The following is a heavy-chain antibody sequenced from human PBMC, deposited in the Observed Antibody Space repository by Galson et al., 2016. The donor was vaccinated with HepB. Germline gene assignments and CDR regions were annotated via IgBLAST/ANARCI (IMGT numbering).Heavy chain of an antibody. J-gene: IGHJ3*02. CDR2: INGEGSGK. V-gene: IGHV3-7*01. CDR3: ARCWSWAFDM. D-gene: IGHD6-13*01. CDR1: GFTFRNNW. Sequence: SLRLSGAASGFTFRNNWMNWVRQAPGQGLEWVANINGEGSGKYHADSVKGRFIISRDNVRNSLDLQMNDMRAEDTALYYWARCWSWAFDMWGQGTMVTVSS.